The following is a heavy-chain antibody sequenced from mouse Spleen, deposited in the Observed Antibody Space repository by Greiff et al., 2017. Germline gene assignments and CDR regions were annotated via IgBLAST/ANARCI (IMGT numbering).Heavy chain of an antibody. J-gene: IGHJ2*01. V-gene: IGHV1S126*01. CDR1: GYTFTSYW. CDR2: IYPSDSYT. Sequence: VKLVESGPELVKPGASVKMSCKASGYTFTSYWINWVKQRPGQGLEWIGNIYPSDSYTNYNQKFKDKATMTVDKSSSTAYMQLSSPTSEDSAVYYCTFDYDGGGFDYWGQGTTLTVSS. D-gene: IGHD2-4*01. CDR3: TFDYDGGGFDY.